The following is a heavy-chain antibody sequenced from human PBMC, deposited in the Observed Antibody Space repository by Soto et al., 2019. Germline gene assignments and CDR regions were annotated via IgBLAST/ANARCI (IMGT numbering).Heavy chain of an antibody. D-gene: IGHD2-21*02. Sequence: SETLSLTCTVSGGSISSGDYYWSWIRQPPGKGLEWIGYIYYSGSTYYNPSLKSRVTISVDTSKNQFSLKLSSVTAADTAVYYCARDYCGGDCYLVDYYYYGMDVWGQGTTVTVSS. V-gene: IGHV4-30-4*01. CDR1: GGSISSGDYY. J-gene: IGHJ6*02. CDR3: ARDYCGGDCYLVDYYYYGMDV. CDR2: IYYSGST.